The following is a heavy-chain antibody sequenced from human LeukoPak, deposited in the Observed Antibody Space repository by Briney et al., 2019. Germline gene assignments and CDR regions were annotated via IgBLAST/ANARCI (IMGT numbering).Heavy chain of an antibody. D-gene: IGHD6-13*01. CDR3: AKVRAAAGTFYFDY. CDR2: ISWNSGNI. Sequence: GGSLRLSCAASGFTFDDYAIHWVRQAPGKGLEWVSGISWNSGNIGYADSVKGRFTISRDNAKNSLYLQMNSLRAEDTALYYCAKVRAAAGTFYFDYWGQGTLVTVSP. V-gene: IGHV3-9*01. J-gene: IGHJ4*02. CDR1: GFTFDDYA.